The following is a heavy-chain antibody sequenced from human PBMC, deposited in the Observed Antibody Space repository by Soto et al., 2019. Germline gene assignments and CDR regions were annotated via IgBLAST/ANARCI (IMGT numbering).Heavy chain of an antibody. D-gene: IGHD2-8*01. V-gene: IGHV1-58*01. CDR2: IVVGSGNT. Sequence: GASVKVSCKASGLTFTSSAVQWVRQARGQRLEWIGWIVVGSGNTNYAQKFQERVTITRDMSTSTAYMELSSLRSEDMAVYYCAAGSYCTNGVCQVYYYYGMDVWGQGTTVTVSS. CDR1: GLTFTSSA. CDR3: AAGSYCTNGVCQVYYYYGMDV. J-gene: IGHJ6*02.